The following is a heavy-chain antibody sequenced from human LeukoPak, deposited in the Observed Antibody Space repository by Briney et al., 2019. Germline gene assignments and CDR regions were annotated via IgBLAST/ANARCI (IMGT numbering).Heavy chain of an antibody. V-gene: IGHV1-69*01. J-gene: IGHJ6*03. CDR3: AREPHDSGTLKGGYYYYMDV. CDR1: GGTFSSYA. D-gene: IGHD3-10*01. Sequence: SVKVSCKASGGTFSSYAISWVRQAPGQGLEWMGGIIPIFGTANYAQKFQGRVTITADESTSTAYMELSSLRSEDTAVYYCAREPHDSGTLKGGYYYYMDVWGKGTTVTVSS. CDR2: IIPIFGTA.